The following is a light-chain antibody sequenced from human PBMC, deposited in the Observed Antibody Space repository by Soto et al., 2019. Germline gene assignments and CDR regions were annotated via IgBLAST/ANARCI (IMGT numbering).Light chain of an antibody. Sequence: DIQMTQSPSSLSASVGDRVTISCRASQSLGRRLTWYQQKPGEAPKLLIYETSNLQNGVPSRFSGSGSETDFTLTINSLQPEDFATYYCQQSFGPPYTFGRGTKLE. CDR2: ETS. V-gene: IGKV1-39*01. J-gene: IGKJ2*01. CDR1: QSLGRR. CDR3: QQSFGPPYT.